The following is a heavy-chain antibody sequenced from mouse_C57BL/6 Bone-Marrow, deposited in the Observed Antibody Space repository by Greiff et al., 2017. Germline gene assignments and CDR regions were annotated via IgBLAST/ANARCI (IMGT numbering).Heavy chain of an antibody. J-gene: IGHJ4*01. V-gene: IGHV1-81*01. Sequence: QVQLQQSGAELARPGASVKLSCKASGYTFTSYGISWVKQRTGQGLEWIGELYPRSGNTYYNEKFKGKATLTADKSSSPAYMELRSLTSEDSAVYFCARAGYYYGSSAYAMDYWGQGTSVTVSS. CDR1: GYTFTSYG. D-gene: IGHD1-1*01. CDR3: ARAGYYYGSSAYAMDY. CDR2: LYPRSGNT.